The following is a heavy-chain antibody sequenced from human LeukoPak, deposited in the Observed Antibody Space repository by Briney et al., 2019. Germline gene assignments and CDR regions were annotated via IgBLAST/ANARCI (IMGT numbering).Heavy chain of an antibody. V-gene: IGHV3-30*18. D-gene: IGHD4-23*01. CDR1: GFTFSSYG. J-gene: IGHJ4*02. CDR3: AKDYYGGNSGPFDY. Sequence: GGSLRLSCAASGFTFSSYGMHWVRQAPGKGLEWVAVISYDGSNKYYADSVKGRFTISRDNSKNTLYLQMNSLRAEDTALYYCAKDYYGGNSGPFDYWGQGTLVTVSS. CDR2: ISYDGSNK.